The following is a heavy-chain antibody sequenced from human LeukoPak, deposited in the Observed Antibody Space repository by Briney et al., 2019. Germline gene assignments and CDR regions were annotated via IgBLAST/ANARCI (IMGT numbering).Heavy chain of an antibody. V-gene: IGHV3-11*05. CDR1: GFTLIDYY. CDR3: ARGRGSDY. Sequence: KSGGSLRLSCAASGFTLIDYYVSWIRQAPGKGLEWVAYISSSSSYTNYADSVKGRFTISRDNAKNSLYLQMNSLRAEDTAVYYCARGRGSDYWGQGTLVTVSS. CDR2: ISSSSSYT. J-gene: IGHJ4*02. D-gene: IGHD3-16*01.